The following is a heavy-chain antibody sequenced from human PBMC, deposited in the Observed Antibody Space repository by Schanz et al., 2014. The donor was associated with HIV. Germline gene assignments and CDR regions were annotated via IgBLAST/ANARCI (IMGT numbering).Heavy chain of an antibody. J-gene: IGHJ4*02. V-gene: IGHV3-30*04. CDR1: GFTFSSYA. CDR2: ISYDGSNK. D-gene: IGHD2-21*02. CDR3: ARAGVTDLFDH. Sequence: VQLLESGGGLVQPGGSLRLSCAASGFTFSSYAMYWVRQAPGKGLEWVAVISYDGSNKYYAVSVKGRFTISRDNSKNTLYLQMNSLRAEDTAVYYCARAGVTDLFDHWGQGTLVTVSS.